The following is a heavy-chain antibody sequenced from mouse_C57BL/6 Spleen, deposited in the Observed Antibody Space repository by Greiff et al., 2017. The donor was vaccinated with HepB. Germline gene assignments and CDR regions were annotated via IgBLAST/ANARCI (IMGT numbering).Heavy chain of an antibody. Sequence: QVQLQQPGAELVKPAHSVTLSCKVSGYTFTSYWLQWVKQRPGQGIQWIGEIDPSDSYTNYNQKFKGKATLTVDTSSSTAYMQLSSLTSEDSAVYYCARWAVYGYYSMDDWGQGTSVTVSS. J-gene: IGHJ4*01. CDR3: ARWAVYGYYSMDD. V-gene: IGHV1-50*01. D-gene: IGHD1-1*02. CDR1: GYTFTSYW. CDR2: IDPSDSYT.